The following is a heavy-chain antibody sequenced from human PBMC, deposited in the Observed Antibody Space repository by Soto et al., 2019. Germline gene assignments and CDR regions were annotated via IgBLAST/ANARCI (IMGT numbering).Heavy chain of an antibody. D-gene: IGHD6-6*01. CDR3: ARTAPYSSSRGAFDI. J-gene: IGHJ3*02. CDR1: GYTFTSYD. CDR2: MNPNSGNT. Sequence: ASVKVSCKASGYTFTSYDINWVRQATGQGLEWVGWMNPNSGNTGYAQKFQGRVTMTRNTSISTAYMELSSLRSEDTAVYYCARTAPYSSSRGAFDIWGQGTMVTVSS. V-gene: IGHV1-8*01.